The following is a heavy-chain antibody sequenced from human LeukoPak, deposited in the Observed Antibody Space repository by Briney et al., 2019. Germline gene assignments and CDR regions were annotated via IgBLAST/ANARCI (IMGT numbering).Heavy chain of an antibody. Sequence: GRSLRLSCAASGFTFSSYAMHWVRQAPGKGLEWVSSITRSSIYIYYADSVKGRFTISRENAKNSLYLQMNSLRAGDTAVYYCARVPDVTRFDHWGQGTVVTVSS. V-gene: IGHV3-21*01. CDR2: ITRSSIYI. CDR3: ARVPDVTRFDH. CDR1: GFTFSSYA. J-gene: IGHJ4*02. D-gene: IGHD2-2*01.